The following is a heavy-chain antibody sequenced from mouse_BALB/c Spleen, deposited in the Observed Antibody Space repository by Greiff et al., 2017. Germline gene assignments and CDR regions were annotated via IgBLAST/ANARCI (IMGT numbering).Heavy chain of an antibody. D-gene: IGHD2-1*01. V-gene: IGHV5-9-3*01. CDR2: ISSGGSYT. Sequence: EVQVVESGGGLVKPGGSLKLSCAASGFTFSSYAMSWVRQTPEKRLEWVATISSGGSYTYYPDSVKGRVTISRDNAKNTLYLQMSSLRSEDTAMYYCARGGNYGDDWGQGTSVTVSS. CDR1: GFTFSSYA. CDR3: ARGGNYGDD. J-gene: IGHJ4*01.